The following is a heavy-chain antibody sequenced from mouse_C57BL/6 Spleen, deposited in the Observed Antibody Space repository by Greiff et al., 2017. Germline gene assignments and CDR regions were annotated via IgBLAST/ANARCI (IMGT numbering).Heavy chain of an antibody. V-gene: IGHV5-9-1*02. CDR1: GFTFSSYA. D-gene: IGHD1-1*01. CDR3: TRDGSPWYFDV. CDR2: ISSGGDYI. J-gene: IGHJ1*03. Sequence: DVMLVESGEGLVKPGGSLKLSCAASGFTFSSYAMSWVRQTPEKRLEWVAYISSGGDYIYYADTVKGRFTISRDNARNTLYLQMSSLTSEDTAMYYCTRDGSPWYFDVWGTETTVTVSS.